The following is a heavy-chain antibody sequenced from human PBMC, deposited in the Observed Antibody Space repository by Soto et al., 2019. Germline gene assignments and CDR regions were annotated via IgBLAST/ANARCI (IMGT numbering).Heavy chain of an antibody. V-gene: IGHV5-51*01. CDR2: IYLGDSDT. J-gene: IGHJ4*02. D-gene: IGHD2-2*02. CDR3: ARQTYCSSTSCYTVDS. Sequence: PGESLKISCKGSGYSFTSYWIGWVRRMPGKGLERMGIIYLGDSDTRYSPSFQGQVTISADKSISTAYLQWSSLKASDTAMYYCARQTYCSSTSCYTVDSWGQGTLVTVSS. CDR1: GYSFTSYW.